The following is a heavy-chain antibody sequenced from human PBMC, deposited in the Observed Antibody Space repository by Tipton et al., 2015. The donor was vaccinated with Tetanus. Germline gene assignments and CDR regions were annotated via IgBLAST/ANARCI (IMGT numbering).Heavy chain of an antibody. Sequence: SLRLSCAASGFSVSRKYMTWVRQAPGKGLEWVSLTYGDGSTYYADSVKGRFTISRDNAKNVLYLQMSSLRRDDTAVYYCASSTVTRWGPGTLVTVSS. D-gene: IGHD4-17*01. CDR2: TYGDGST. CDR3: ASSTVTR. V-gene: IGHV3-53*01. CDR1: GFSVSRKY. J-gene: IGHJ4*02.